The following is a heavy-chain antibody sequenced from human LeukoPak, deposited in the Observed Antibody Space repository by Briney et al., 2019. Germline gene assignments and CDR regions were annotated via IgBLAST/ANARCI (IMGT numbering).Heavy chain of an antibody. Sequence: GASVTVSFTASGYTFTSYGISWVRQAPGQGIEWMGWISAYNGNTNYAQKLQGRVTMTTDTSTSTAYMELRSLRSDDTAVYYCARREWSTNWFDPWGQGTLVTVSS. J-gene: IGHJ5*02. CDR1: GYTFTSYG. D-gene: IGHD3-3*01. V-gene: IGHV1-18*01. CDR2: ISAYNGNT. CDR3: ARREWSTNWFDP.